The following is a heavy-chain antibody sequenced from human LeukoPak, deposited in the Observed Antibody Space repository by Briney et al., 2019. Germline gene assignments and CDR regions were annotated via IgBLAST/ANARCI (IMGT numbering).Heavy chain of an antibody. CDR1: GFTFSSYA. Sequence: PGGSLRLSCAASGFTFSSYAMSWVRQAPGKGLEWVSAISGSGGSTYYADSVEARFTISRDNSKNTLYLQMNSLRAEDTAVYYCAKDEYCSGGSCYPEYFQHWGQGTLVTVSS. V-gene: IGHV3-23*01. J-gene: IGHJ1*01. CDR2: ISGSGGST. D-gene: IGHD2-15*01. CDR3: AKDEYCSGGSCYPEYFQH.